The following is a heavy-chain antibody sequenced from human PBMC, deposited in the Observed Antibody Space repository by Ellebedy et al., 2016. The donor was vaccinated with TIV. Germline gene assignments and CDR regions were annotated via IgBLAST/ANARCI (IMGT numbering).Heavy chain of an antibody. D-gene: IGHD3-16*02. Sequence: PGGSLRLSCAVPGVSFSRYDMNWVRQAPGKGLEWVSSISGSGGSTYYADSVKGRFTISRDNSKNTLYLQMNSLKTEDTAVYFCVAPPVGSGGVIVGHPWGQGTLVTVSS. CDR3: VAPPVGSGGVIVGHP. J-gene: IGHJ4*02. CDR2: ISGSGGST. V-gene: IGHV3-23*01. CDR1: GVSFSRYD.